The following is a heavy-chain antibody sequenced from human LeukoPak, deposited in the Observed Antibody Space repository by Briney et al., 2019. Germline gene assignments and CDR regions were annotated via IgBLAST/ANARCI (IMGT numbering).Heavy chain of an antibody. Sequence: SETLSLTCTVAGYSISSGYYWSWIRQPPGKGLEWIGYIYYSGSTNYNPSLKSRVTISVDTSKNQFSLKLSSVTAADTAVYYCARGASVLRYFDWLSPFDYWGQGTLVTVSS. CDR3: ARGASVLRYFDWLSPFDY. D-gene: IGHD3-9*01. CDR2: IYYSGST. CDR1: GYSISSGYY. J-gene: IGHJ4*02. V-gene: IGHV4-61*01.